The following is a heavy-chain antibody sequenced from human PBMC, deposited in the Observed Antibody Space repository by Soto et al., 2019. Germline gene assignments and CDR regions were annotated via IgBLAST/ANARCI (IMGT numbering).Heavy chain of an antibody. J-gene: IGHJ4*02. CDR3: ARDAGVSGELYY. V-gene: IGHV1-18*01. CDR1: GYTFTSYG. CDR2: ISAYNGNT. Sequence: QVQLVQSGAEVKKPGASVKVSCKASGYTFTSYGISWVRQAPGQGLEWMGWISAYNGNTNYAQKLQGRFTMTKNTSTSTAYMDLRILRSDDTAVYYCARDAGVSGELYYWGQGTLVTVSS. D-gene: IGHD3-16*01.